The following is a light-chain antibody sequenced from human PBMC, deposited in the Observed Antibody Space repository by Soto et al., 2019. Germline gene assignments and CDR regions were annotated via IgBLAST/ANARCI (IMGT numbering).Light chain of an antibody. CDR1: QSISSSY. V-gene: IGKV3-20*01. CDR2: GAA. CDR3: QQYGGSPPYT. J-gene: IGKJ2*01. Sequence: VLTQSPGTLSLSPGERATISCRASQSISSSYLAWYKHKPGQAPRLLIYGAARRATGIPHRFSGRGSGTAFTLTIRRLEPEDCGVYYCQQYGGSPPYTFGQGTRLDIK.